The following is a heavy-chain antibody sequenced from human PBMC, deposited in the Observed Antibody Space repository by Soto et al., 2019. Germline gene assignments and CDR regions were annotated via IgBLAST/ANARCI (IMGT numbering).Heavy chain of an antibody. Sequence: SQTLSLTCAISGDSVSSNSAAWNWIRQSPSRGLEWLGRTYYRSKWYNDYAVSVKSRITINPDTSKNQFSLQLNSVTPEDTAVYYCARDCTNGVCYPSYHYGMDVWSQGTTVTVSS. CDR1: GDSVSSNSAA. J-gene: IGHJ6*02. V-gene: IGHV6-1*01. CDR3: ARDCTNGVCYPSYHYGMDV. D-gene: IGHD2-8*01. CDR2: TYYRSKWYN.